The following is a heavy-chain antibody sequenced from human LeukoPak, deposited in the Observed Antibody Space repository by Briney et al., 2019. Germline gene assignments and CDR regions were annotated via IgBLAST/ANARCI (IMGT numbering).Heavy chain of an antibody. Sequence: GGSLRLSCAASGFIFNNYVMSWIRQAPGKGLEWVSYISSSGSTIYYADSVKGRFTISRDNAKNSLYLQMNSLRAEDTAVYYCARAPALGDYYYYGMDVWGQGTTVTVSS. J-gene: IGHJ6*02. CDR2: ISSSGSTI. V-gene: IGHV3-11*01. CDR1: GFIFNNYV. CDR3: ARAPALGDYYYYGMDV.